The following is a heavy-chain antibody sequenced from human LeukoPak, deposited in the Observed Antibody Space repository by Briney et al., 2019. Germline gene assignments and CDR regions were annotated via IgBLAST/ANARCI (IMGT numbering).Heavy chain of an antibody. CDR1: GFTFSSYA. V-gene: IGHV3-33*08. J-gene: IGHJ4*02. CDR2: IWYDGSNK. D-gene: IGHD4-17*01. CDR3: ARDYGEVRLPLALFDY. Sequence: GGSLRLSCAASGFTFSSYAMHWVRQAPGKGLEWVAVIWYDGSNKYYADSVKGRFTISRDNSKNTLYLQMNSLRAEDTAVYYCARDYGEVRLPLALFDYWGQGTLVTVSS.